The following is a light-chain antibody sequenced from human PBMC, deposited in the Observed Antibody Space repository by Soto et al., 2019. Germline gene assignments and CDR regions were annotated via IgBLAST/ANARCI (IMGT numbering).Light chain of an antibody. CDR3: SSFAGNNNLV. V-gene: IGLV2-8*01. Sequence: QSALTQPPSASGSPGQSVTISCTGTSSDVGGYNYVSWYQQHPGKAPKLMISEVSKRPSGVPDRFSGSKSGNTASLTVSGLPAADEADYYCSSFAGNNNLVFGGGTKLTVL. CDR1: SSDVGGYNY. CDR2: EVS. J-gene: IGLJ2*01.